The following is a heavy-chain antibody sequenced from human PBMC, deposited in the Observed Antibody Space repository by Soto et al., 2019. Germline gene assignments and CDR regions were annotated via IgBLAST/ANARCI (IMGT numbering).Heavy chain of an antibody. J-gene: IGHJ4*02. Sequence: PSETLSLTCTVSGGSINSYYWSWIRQPPGKGLEWMGEIFHSGTTNYNPSLKSRFTISLDKSKNQFSLRLSSVTAADTAVYYCARDRGEYSYAHDFWGPGTLVTVSS. V-gene: IGHV4-59*12. CDR3: ARDRGEYSYAHDF. CDR1: GGSINSYY. CDR2: IFHSGTT. D-gene: IGHD5-18*01.